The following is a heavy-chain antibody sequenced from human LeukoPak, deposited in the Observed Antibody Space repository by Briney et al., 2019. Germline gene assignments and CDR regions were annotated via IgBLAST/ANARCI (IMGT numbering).Heavy chain of an antibody. J-gene: IGHJ4*02. Sequence: GGSLRLSCAASGFTFSSYEMNWVRQAPGKGLEWVSIFYSGGSTYYADSVKGRFTISRDDSKNTLYLQMNSLRAEDTAVYYCATSSGGPRRAFDYWGQGTLVTVSS. CDR1: GFTFSSYE. V-gene: IGHV3-53*01. D-gene: IGHD2-15*01. CDR3: ATSSGGPRRAFDY. CDR2: FYSGGST.